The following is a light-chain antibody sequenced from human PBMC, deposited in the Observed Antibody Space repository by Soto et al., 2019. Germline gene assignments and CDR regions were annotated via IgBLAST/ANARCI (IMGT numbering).Light chain of an antibody. V-gene: IGKV3-20*01. CDR1: QSVNSF. CDR3: QQSGSSFT. J-gene: IGKJ4*01. Sequence: EIVLTQSPDTLSLSPGGRATLSCRASQSVNSFLAWYQQKPAQAPRLLIDGASSRASGIPDRFSGSGSGTDFILTFSRLDPEDFALSYCQQSGSSFTFGGGTRVEIK. CDR2: GAS.